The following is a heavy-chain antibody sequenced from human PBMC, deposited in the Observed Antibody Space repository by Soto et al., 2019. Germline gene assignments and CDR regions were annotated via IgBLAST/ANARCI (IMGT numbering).Heavy chain of an antibody. CDR1: GGSISSYY. J-gene: IGHJ6*02. CDR3: AREPGYSSSWYARYGMDV. D-gene: IGHD6-13*01. CDR2: IYYSGST. Sequence: QVQLQESGPGLVKPSETLSLTCTVSGGSISSYYWSWIRQPPGKGLEWIGYIYYSGSTNYNPSLKRRVTISVDTSKNQFSLKLSSVTAADTAVYYCAREPGYSSSWYARYGMDVWGQGTTVTVSS. V-gene: IGHV4-59*01.